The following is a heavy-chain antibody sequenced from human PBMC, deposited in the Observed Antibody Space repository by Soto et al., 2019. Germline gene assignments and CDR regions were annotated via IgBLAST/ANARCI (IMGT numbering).Heavy chain of an antibody. V-gene: IGHV3-48*02. CDR3: TIVVATKGDY. Sequence: EVQLVESGGGLVQPGGSLRLSCAASGFTFSSYSMNWVRQAPGKGLEWVSYISSSSTTIYYADSVKGRFTISRDNAKNSLYLQMNSLRDEDTAVYYATIVVATKGDYWGQGTLVSVSS. CDR1: GFTFSSYS. J-gene: IGHJ4*02. D-gene: IGHD1-26*01. CDR2: ISSSSTTI.